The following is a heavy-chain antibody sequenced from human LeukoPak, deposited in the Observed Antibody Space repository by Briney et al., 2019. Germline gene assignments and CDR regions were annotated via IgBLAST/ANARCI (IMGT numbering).Heavy chain of an antibody. D-gene: IGHD3-10*01. CDR3: ARVYYHGSGSKRAAFDI. CDR2: ISSSSSYI. J-gene: IGHJ3*02. Sequence: GGSLRLSCAASGFTFSSYSMNWVRQAPGKGLEWVSSISSSSSYIYYADSVKGRFTISRDNAKNSLYLQMDSLRAEDTAVYYCARVYYHGSGSKRAAFDIWGQGTMVTVSS. CDR1: GFTFSSYS. V-gene: IGHV3-21*01.